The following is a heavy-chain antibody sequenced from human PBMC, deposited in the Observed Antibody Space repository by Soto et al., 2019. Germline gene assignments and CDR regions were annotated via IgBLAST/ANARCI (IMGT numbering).Heavy chain of an antibody. CDR1: GGSISSSNW. J-gene: IGHJ4*02. D-gene: IGHD3-22*01. CDR2: IYHSGST. Sequence: ASETLSLTCAVSGGSISSSNWWSWVRQPPGKGLGWIGEIYHSGSTNYNPSLKSRVTISVDKSKNQFSLKLSSVTAADTAVYYCARGSRLYYYDSSGYFLYYFDYWGQGTLVTVSS. CDR3: ARGSRLYYYDSSGYFLYYFDY. V-gene: IGHV4-4*02.